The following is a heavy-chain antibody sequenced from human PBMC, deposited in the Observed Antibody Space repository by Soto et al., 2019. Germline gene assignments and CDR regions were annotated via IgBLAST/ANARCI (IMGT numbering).Heavy chain of an antibody. Sequence: QVQLQQSGAGLLKPSETLSLTCAVYGESFSGYIWTWIRQTPGKGLQWIGQINHSGSASYNPSLTRRSTRSSHTSNSPVSLELSSVTAAATAVYYCARGLITGSHYSGGWYYFDSWGQGTQVTVSS. CDR3: ARGLITGSHYSGGWYYFDS. CDR2: INHSGSA. CDR1: GESFSGYI. D-gene: IGHD6-19*01. V-gene: IGHV4-34*01. J-gene: IGHJ4*02.